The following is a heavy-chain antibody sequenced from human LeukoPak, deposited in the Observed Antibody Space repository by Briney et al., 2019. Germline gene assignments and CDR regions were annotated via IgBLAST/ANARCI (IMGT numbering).Heavy chain of an antibody. V-gene: IGHV3-21*01. CDR1: GGSISSGGYY. Sequence: ETLSLTCTVSGGSISSGGYYWSWIRQAPGKGLEWVSSISSSSSYIYYADSVKGRFTISRDNAKNSLYLQMSSLRAEDTAVYYCARGGGWSPFDYWGQGTLVTVSS. J-gene: IGHJ4*02. D-gene: IGHD6-19*01. CDR2: ISSSSSYI. CDR3: ARGGGWSPFDY.